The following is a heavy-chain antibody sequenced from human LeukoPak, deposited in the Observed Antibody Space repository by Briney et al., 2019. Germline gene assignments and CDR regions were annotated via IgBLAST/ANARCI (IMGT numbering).Heavy chain of an antibody. V-gene: IGHV1-69*02. J-gene: IGHJ3*02. Sequence: ASVKVSCKASGGTFSSYTISWVRQAPGQGLEWMGRIIPILGIANYAQKFQARVTITADKSTSTAYMELSSLRSEDTAVYYCARSAYGDYPAAAFDIWGQGTMVTVSS. D-gene: IGHD4-17*01. CDR3: ARSAYGDYPAAAFDI. CDR2: IIPILGIA. CDR1: GGTFSSYT.